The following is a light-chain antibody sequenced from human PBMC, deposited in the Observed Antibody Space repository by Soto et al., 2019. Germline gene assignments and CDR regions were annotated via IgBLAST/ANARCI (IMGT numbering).Light chain of an antibody. CDR3: HQRGNRAPMT. CDR2: DAS. J-gene: IGKJ5*01. V-gene: IGKV3-11*01. CDR1: QSVSTY. Sequence: IVLSQSPAAVTLSPGEKATLSCRASQSVSTYLAWFQQKPGHAPRLLIYDASNRATGIPARFSGSGSGTDFSLTISSLEPEDSSVYYCHQRGNRAPMTFVQGRRLKIK.